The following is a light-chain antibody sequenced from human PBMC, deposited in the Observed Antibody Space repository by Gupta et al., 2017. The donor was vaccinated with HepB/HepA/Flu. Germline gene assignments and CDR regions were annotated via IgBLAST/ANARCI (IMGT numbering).Light chain of an antibody. V-gene: IGKV3-15*01. J-gene: IGKJ2*01. CDR1: QSVSSN. CDR2: GAS. Sequence: IVMTQSPATLSGSPGERATLSCRARQSVSSNFAWYQQKPGQAPRLLIYGASTRGTGSPARFSGSGAGTEFTLTISSRQAEEVAVYYCQQYNNWPPYTFGQGTKLEIK. CDR3: QQYNNWPPYT.